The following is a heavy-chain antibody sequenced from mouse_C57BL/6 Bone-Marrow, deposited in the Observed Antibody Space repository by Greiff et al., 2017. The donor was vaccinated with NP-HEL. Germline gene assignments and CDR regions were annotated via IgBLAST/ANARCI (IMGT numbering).Heavy chain of an antibody. V-gene: IGHV1-52*01. CDR2: IDPSDSET. J-gene: IGHJ3*01. CDR1: GYTFTSYW. Sequence: QVQLQQPGAELVRPGSSVKLSCKASGYTFTSYWMHWVKQRPIQGLEWIGNIDPSDSETHYNQKFKDKATLTVDKSSSTAYMQLSSLTSEDSAVYYCARWGHRGSSYDWFAYWGQGTLVTVSA. CDR3: ARWGHRGSSYDWFAY. D-gene: IGHD1-1*01.